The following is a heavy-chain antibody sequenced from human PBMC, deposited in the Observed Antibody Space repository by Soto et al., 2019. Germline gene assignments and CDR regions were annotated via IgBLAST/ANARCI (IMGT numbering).Heavy chain of an antibody. CDR3: AKDRRYPDDVFDV. J-gene: IGHJ3*01. CDR1: GFIFTTYG. Sequence: GGSLRLSCAASGFIFTTYGLHWVRQAPGKGLEWVAVIWYDGSNQYYADSVKGRFTISRDNSKNILYLEMNSVRVEDTAVYYCAKDRRYPDDVFDVWGQGTMVTVSS. CDR2: IWYDGSNQ. V-gene: IGHV3-33*06. D-gene: IGHD1-26*01.